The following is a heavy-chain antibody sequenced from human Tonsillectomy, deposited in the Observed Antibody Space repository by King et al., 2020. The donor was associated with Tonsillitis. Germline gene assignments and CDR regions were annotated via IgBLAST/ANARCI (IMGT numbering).Heavy chain of an antibody. V-gene: IGHV3-13*01. CDR2: IGTAGDT. Sequence: VQLVESGGGLVQPGGSLRLSCAASGFTFSSYDMHWVRQATGKGLEWVSAIGTAGDTYYPGSVKGRFTISRENAKNSLYLQMNSLSAGDTAVYYCARGGVVVPAAIYYYGMDVWGQGTTVTVSS. CDR3: ARGGVVVPAAIYYYGMDV. D-gene: IGHD2-2*01. CDR1: GFTFSSYD. J-gene: IGHJ6*02.